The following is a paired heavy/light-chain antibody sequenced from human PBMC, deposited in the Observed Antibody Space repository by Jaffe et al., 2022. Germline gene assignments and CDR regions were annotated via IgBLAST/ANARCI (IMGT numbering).Light chain of an antibody. CDR1: QGISNY. CDR3: QQYNSYPWT. J-gene: IGKJ1*01. Sequence: DIQMTQSPSSLSASVGDRVTITCRASQGISNYLAWFQQKPGKAPKSLIYAASSLQSGVPSKFSGSGSGTDFTLTISSLQPEDFATYYCQQYNSYPWTFGQGTKVEIK. V-gene: IGKV1-16*02. CDR2: AAS.
Heavy chain of an antibody. V-gene: IGHV3-7*01. CDR3: ARVNRRFGVVNGHLGPPDY. CDR2: IKQDGSEK. Sequence: EVQLVESGGGLVQPGGSLRLSCAASGFTFSSYWMSWVRQAPGKGLEWVANIKQDGSEKYYVDSVKGRFTISRDNAKNSLYLQMNSLRAEDTAVYYCARVNRRFGVVNGHLGPPDYWGQGTLVTVSS. J-gene: IGHJ4*02. CDR1: GFTFSSYW. D-gene: IGHD3-3*01.